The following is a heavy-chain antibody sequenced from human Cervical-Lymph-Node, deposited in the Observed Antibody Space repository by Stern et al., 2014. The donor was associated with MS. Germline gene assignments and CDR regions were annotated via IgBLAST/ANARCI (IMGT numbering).Heavy chain of an antibody. CDR2: ISSGSSNI. CDR1: GFTFSPHA. Sequence: VQLVESGGGLVKPGGSLRLSCAASGFTFSPHAVNWVRQAPGKGLEWVSSISSGSSNIYYADSVQGRFTISRDNPRNSLYLHVNRLRVDDTAVYYCLRDGGDYWGQGTLVTVSS. CDR3: LRDGGDY. J-gene: IGHJ4*02. V-gene: IGHV3-21*01. D-gene: IGHD3-16*01.